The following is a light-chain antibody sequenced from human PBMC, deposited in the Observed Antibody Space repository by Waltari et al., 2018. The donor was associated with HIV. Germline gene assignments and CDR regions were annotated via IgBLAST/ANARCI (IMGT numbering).Light chain of an antibody. J-gene: IGLJ3*02. CDR2: EGI. V-gene: IGLV2-23*01. CDR1: SSDVGSYNL. CDR3: CSYAGSSNWV. Sequence: QSALTQPASVSGSPGQSITISCTGSSSDVGSYNLVSWYQQHPGKAPKLMIYEGIKRPSGVSNRFSVSESGNTASLTISGLQAEDEADYYCCSYAGSSNWVFGGGTKLTVL.